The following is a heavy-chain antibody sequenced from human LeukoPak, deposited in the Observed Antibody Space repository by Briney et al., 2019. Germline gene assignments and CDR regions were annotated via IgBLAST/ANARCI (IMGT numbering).Heavy chain of an antibody. CDR1: GFTFSSYA. D-gene: IGHD2-21*02. Sequence: GGSLRLSCAASGFTFSSYAISWVRQAPGKGLGWVSSISGSGGSTNYADSVKGRFTISRDNSKNTLYLQMNSLRAEDTAVYYWAKVFHIVVVTAFQHWGQGTMVSVSS. V-gene: IGHV3-23*01. CDR3: AKVFHIVVVTAFQH. J-gene: IGHJ1*01. CDR2: ISGSGGST.